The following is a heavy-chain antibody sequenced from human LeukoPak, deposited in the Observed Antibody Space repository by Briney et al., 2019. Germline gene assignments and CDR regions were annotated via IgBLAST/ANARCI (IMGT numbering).Heavy chain of an antibody. J-gene: IGHJ4*02. D-gene: IGHD6-19*01. V-gene: IGHV3-23*01. CDR3: AKDLRLGSGWYERTFDY. CDR2: ISGSDGNT. CDR1: GFTFSSYA. Sequence: PGGSLRLSCAASGFTFSSYAMSWVRQAPGKGLEWVSVISGSDGNTYYADSVKGRFTISRDNSKNTLYLQMNSLRAEDTAVYYCAKDLRLGSGWYERTFDYWGQGTLVTVSS.